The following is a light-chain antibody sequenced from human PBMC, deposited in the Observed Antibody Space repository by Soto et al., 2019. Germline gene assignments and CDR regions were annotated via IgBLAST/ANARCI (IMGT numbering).Light chain of an antibody. J-gene: IGLJ2*01. V-gene: IGLV1-40*01. CDR1: SSNIGAGYD. CDR3: QSYDNSLSGSRV. CDR2: GNS. Sequence: QSVLTQPPSVSGAPGQRVTISGTGSSSNIGAGYDVHWYQQLPGTAPKLLIYGNSNRPSGVPDRFFGSKSGTSASLAITGLQAEDEADYYCQSYDNSLSGSRVFGGGTKLTVL.